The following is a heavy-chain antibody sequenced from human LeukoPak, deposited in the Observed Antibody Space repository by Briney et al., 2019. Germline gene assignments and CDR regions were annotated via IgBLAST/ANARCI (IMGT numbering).Heavy chain of an antibody. Sequence: GGSLRLSCAASGFTFSSYGTHWVRQAPGKGLEWVAVISYDGSNKYYADSVKGRFTISRDNSKNTLYLQMNSLRAEDTAVYYCAKSSGYSGYDPQWDYFDYWGQGTLVTVSS. CDR3: AKSSGYSGYDPQWDYFDY. J-gene: IGHJ4*02. CDR1: GFTFSSYG. D-gene: IGHD5-12*01. V-gene: IGHV3-30*18. CDR2: ISYDGSNK.